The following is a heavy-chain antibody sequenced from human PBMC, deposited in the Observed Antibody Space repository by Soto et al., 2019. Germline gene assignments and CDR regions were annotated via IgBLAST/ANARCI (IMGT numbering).Heavy chain of an antibody. Sequence: GSLRLSCAASGFTFSSYAMSWVRQAPGKGLEWVSTISGSADSTYYADSVKGRFTISRDNSKNTLYLQMSSLRAEDTAVYYCARIGTWALNFDYWGQGTLVTVSS. CDR3: ARIGTWALNFDY. CDR2: ISGSADST. D-gene: IGHD7-27*01. J-gene: IGHJ4*02. CDR1: GFTFSSYA. V-gene: IGHV3-23*01.